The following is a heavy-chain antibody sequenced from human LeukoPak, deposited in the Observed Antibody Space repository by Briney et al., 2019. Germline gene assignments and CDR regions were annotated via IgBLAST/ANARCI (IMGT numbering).Heavy chain of an antibody. Sequence: SETLSLTCAVSGVSISSGGYYWSWIRQHPGKGLEWIGYIYYSGSTYYNPSLKSRVTISVDTSKNQFSLKLSSVTAADTAVYYCARDRSTAMGYYYYYYMDVWGKGTTVTVSS. D-gene: IGHD5-18*01. CDR3: ARDRSTAMGYYYYYYMDV. CDR1: GVSISSGGYY. V-gene: IGHV4-31*11. CDR2: IYYSGST. J-gene: IGHJ6*03.